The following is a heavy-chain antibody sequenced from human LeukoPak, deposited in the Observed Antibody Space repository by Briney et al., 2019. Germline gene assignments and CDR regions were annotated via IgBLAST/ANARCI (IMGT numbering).Heavy chain of an antibody. V-gene: IGHV3-74*01. J-gene: IGHJ6*02. CDR2: INSDGSST. CDR3: ARVRIDYYYGMDV. Sequence: GRSLRLSCAASRFTFSNYPMHWVRQAPGKGLEWVSRINSDGSSTSYADSVKGRFTISRDNAKNTLYLQMNSLRAEDTAVYYCARVRIDYYYGMDVWGQGTTVTVSS. D-gene: IGHD2-15*01. CDR1: RFTFSNYP.